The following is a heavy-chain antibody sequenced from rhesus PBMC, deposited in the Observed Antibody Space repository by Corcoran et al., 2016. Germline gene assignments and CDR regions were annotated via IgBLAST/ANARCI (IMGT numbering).Heavy chain of an antibody. D-gene: IGHD6-13*01. CDR2: LYGSGGGT. Sequence: QVQLQESGPGLVKPSETLSLTCAVSGGSISDDYYWSWIRQPPGKGLEWIGYLYGSGGGTNYNPSRKSRVTSSIDTSKHQFSLKLSSVTAADTAVYYCARPLAAGQVEVDYWGQGVLVTVSS. J-gene: IGHJ4*01. V-gene: IGHV4-106*01. CDR1: GGSISDDYY. CDR3: ARPLAAGQVEVDY.